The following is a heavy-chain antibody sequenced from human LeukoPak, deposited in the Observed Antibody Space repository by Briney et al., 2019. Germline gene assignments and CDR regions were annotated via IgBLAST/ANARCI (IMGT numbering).Heavy chain of an antibody. CDR3: ATKPGNTDYYMDV. CDR2: INPSGGST. CDR1: GYTFTSYY. Sequence: ASVKVSCKASGYTFTSYYMHWVRQAPGQGLEWMGIINPSGGSTSCAQKFQGRVTMTRDMSTSTVYMELSSLRSEDTAVYYCATKPGNTDYYMDVWGKGTTVTVSS. J-gene: IGHJ6*03. V-gene: IGHV1-46*01. D-gene: IGHD3-10*01.